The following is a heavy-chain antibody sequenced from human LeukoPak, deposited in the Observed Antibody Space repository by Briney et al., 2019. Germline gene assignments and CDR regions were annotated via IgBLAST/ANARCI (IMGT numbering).Heavy chain of an antibody. V-gene: IGHV1-2*02. J-gene: IGHJ4*02. CDR1: GYTFTGYY. Sequence: EASVKVSCKASGYTFTGYYMHWVRQAPGQGLEWMGWINPNSGGTNYAQKFQGRVTMTRDTSISTAYMELSRLRSDDTAVYYCARVQSRQRNGIVGATTLGYWGQGTLVTVSS. D-gene: IGHD1-26*01. CDR2: INPNSGGT. CDR3: ARVQSRQRNGIVGATTLGY.